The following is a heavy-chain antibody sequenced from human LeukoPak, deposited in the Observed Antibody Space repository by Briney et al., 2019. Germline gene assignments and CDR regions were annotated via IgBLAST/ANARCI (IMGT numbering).Heavy chain of an antibody. V-gene: IGHV1-2*06. CDR3: ARDLGYCSGGSCSDY. Sequence: GASVKVSCKASGYPFTGYYMHWVRQAPGQGLEWMGRINPNSGGTNYAQKFQGRVTMTRDTSISTAYMELSRLRSDDTAVYYCARDLGYCSGGSCSDYWGQGTLVTVSS. CDR1: GYPFTGYY. CDR2: INPNSGGT. D-gene: IGHD2-15*01. J-gene: IGHJ4*02.